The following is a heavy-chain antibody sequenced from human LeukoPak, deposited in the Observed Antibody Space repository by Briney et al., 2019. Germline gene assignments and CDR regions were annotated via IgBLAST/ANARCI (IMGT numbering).Heavy chain of an antibody. Sequence: GGSLSLSCAASGFTFSTFAMSWVRQAPGKGLEWVSSISRGGDTTYYADSVEGRFTISRDNSKNTLSLQMNSLRAEDTAVYYCAKQYIVTTWYWSDSWGQGTLVTVSS. CDR3: AKQYIVTTWYWSDS. CDR2: ISRGGDTT. J-gene: IGHJ5*01. V-gene: IGHV3-23*01. CDR1: GFTFSTFA. D-gene: IGHD4-17*01.